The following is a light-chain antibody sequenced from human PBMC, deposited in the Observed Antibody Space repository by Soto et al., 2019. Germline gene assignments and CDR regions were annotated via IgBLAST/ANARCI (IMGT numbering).Light chain of an antibody. Sequence: QSALTQPPSVSGSPGQSVTISCTGTSSDIGGYNYVSWYQQLPGKAAKLMIFDVSKRPSGFPDRFSGSNSGNTASLTISGLQAEDDADYYCCSYAGTTHVFGTGTKVTVL. J-gene: IGLJ1*01. CDR2: DVS. CDR1: SSDIGGYNY. V-gene: IGLV2-11*01. CDR3: CSYAGTTHV.